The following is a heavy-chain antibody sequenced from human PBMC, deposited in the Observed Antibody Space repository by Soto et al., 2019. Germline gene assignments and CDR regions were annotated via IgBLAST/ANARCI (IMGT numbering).Heavy chain of an antibody. J-gene: IGHJ4*02. Sequence: QVQLVESGGGVVQPGRSLRLSCAASGFTFSSYGMHWVRQAPGKGLEWVAVISYDGSNKYYADSVKGRFTISRDNSKNTLYLQMNSLRAEDTAVYYCAKDRRIQLWPIDYWGQGTLVTVSS. D-gene: IGHD5-18*01. V-gene: IGHV3-30*18. CDR2: ISYDGSNK. CDR1: GFTFSSYG. CDR3: AKDRRIQLWPIDY.